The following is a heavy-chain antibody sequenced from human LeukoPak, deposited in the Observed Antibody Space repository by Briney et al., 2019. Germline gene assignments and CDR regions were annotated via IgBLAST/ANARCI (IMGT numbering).Heavy chain of an antibody. J-gene: IGHJ4*02. CDR2: ISYDGSNK. V-gene: IGHV3-30*03. Sequence: GRSLRLSCAASGFTFSSYGMHWVRQAPGKGLEWVAVISYDGSNKYYANSVRGRFTISRDNSKNPLYLKMNSLRAEDTAVYYCATDIAVAGPFDYWGQGTLVTVSS. D-gene: IGHD6-19*01. CDR3: ATDIAVAGPFDY. CDR1: GFTFSSYG.